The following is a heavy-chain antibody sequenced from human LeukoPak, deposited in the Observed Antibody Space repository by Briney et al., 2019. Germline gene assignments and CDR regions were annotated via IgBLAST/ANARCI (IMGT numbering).Heavy chain of an antibody. CDR1: GGSISSYY. CDR3: ARTRGDGSGDY. J-gene: IGHJ4*02. D-gene: IGHD5-24*01. Sequence: PSETLSLTCTVSGGSISSYYWSWIRQPPGKGLEWIGYIYYSGSTNYNPSLKSRVTISVDRSKNQFSLKLSSVTAADTAVYYCARTRGDGSGDYWGQGTLVTVSS. CDR2: IYYSGST. V-gene: IGHV4-59*01.